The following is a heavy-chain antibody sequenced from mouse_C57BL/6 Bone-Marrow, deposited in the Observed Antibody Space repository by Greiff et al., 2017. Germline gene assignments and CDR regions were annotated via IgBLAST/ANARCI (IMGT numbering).Heavy chain of an antibody. D-gene: IGHD1-1*01. CDR2: ISYDGSN. CDR1: GYSITSGYY. Sequence: EVKLMESGPGLVKPSQSLSLTCSVTGYSITSGYYWNWIRQFPGNKLEWMGYISYDGSNNYNPSLKNRISITRDTSKNQFFLKLNSVTTEDTATYYCARRGYGSPFACWGQGTLVTVSA. CDR3: ARRGYGSPFAC. V-gene: IGHV3-6*01. J-gene: IGHJ3*01.